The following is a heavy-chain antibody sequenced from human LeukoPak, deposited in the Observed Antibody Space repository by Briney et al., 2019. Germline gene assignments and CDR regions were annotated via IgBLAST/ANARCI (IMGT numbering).Heavy chain of an antibody. V-gene: IGHV4-4*07. D-gene: IGHD3-10*01. Sequence: SETLSLTCTVSGASISSYYWSWLRQPAGKALEWIGRIYVTGSTTYNPSLKSRVTISVDTSKNQFSLKLSSVTAADTAVYYCARTRYYYNSRSYGAPYYFDYWGQGTLVTVSS. CDR3: ARTRYYYNSRSYGAPYYFDY. CDR1: GASISSYY. J-gene: IGHJ4*02. CDR2: IYVTGST.